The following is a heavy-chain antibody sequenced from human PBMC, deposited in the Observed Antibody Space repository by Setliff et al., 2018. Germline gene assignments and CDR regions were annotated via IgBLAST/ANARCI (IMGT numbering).Heavy chain of an antibody. J-gene: IGHJ4*02. Sequence: GGSLRLSCAASGFTFSNFGMNWVCQAPGKGLEWVSSISGSGTYTYTADSVKGRFTISRDNAKNSLYLQMNSLRAEDTAVYYCARAAITIFGVVTPFDYWGQGTLVTVSS. D-gene: IGHD3-3*01. V-gene: IGHV3-21*01. CDR3: ARAAITIFGVVTPFDY. CDR2: ISGSGTYT. CDR1: GFTFSNFG.